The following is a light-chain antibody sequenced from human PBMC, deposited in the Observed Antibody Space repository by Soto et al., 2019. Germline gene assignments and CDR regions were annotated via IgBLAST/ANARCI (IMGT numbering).Light chain of an antibody. V-gene: IGKV2-28*01. Sequence: DSVMTQSPLSLPVTPGEPASISCRSSQSLLHSNGYNYLDWYLQKPGQSPQLLIYLGSNRASGVPDRFSDSGSGTDFTLKISRVEAEDVGVYYCMQALQTPWTFGQGTKVEIK. CDR1: QSLLHSNGYNY. CDR2: LGS. CDR3: MQALQTPWT. J-gene: IGKJ1*01.